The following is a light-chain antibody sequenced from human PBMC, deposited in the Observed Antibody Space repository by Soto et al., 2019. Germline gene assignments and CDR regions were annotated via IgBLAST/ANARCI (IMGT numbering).Light chain of an antibody. CDR1: SNDIGIYNY. Sequence: QSVLTQPASVSGSPGQSISISCTGTSNDIGIYNYVSWYQQYPDKAPKLMIYEVNNRLSGVSNRFSGSKSGNTASLTISGLQAEDEAYYYCSSYTSTSTVFGGGTKLTVL. CDR3: SSYTSTSTV. J-gene: IGLJ2*01. CDR2: EVN. V-gene: IGLV2-14*01.